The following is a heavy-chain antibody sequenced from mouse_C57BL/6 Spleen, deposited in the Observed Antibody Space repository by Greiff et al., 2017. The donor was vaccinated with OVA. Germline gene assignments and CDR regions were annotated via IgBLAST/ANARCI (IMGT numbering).Heavy chain of an antibody. CDR2: INPNNGGT. D-gene: IGHD1-1*01. Sequence: VQLQQPGPELVKPGASVKIPCKASGYTFTDYNMDWVKQSHGKSLEWIGDINPNNGGTIYNQKFKGKATLTVDKSSSTAYMELRSLTSEDTAVYYGARVGHYGSSYGFAYWGQGTLVTVSA. CDR3: ARVGHYGSSYGFAY. CDR1: GYTFTDYN. V-gene: IGHV1-18*01. J-gene: IGHJ3*01.